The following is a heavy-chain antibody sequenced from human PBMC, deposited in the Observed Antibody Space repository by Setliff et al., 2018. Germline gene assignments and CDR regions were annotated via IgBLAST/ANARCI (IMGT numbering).Heavy chain of an antibody. Sequence: ASVKVSCKASGYTFTSYAMHWVRQAPGQRLEWIGWINAGNGNTKYSQKFQGRVTITRDTSASTAYMELSSLRSEDTAVYYCARGSPTTVVTHAEYLQHWGRGTLVTVSS. CDR3: ARGSPTTVVTHAEYLQH. V-gene: IGHV1-3*01. CDR1: GYTFTSYA. D-gene: IGHD4-17*01. CDR2: INAGNGNT. J-gene: IGHJ1*01.